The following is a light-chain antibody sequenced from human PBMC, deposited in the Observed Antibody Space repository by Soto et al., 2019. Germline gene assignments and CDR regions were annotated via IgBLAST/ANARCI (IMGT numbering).Light chain of an antibody. CDR2: GAS. CDR3: QQSYTTPPLT. V-gene: IGKV3-20*01. J-gene: IGKJ4*01. Sequence: EIVLTQSPGTLSLSPGERATLSCRASQSVGSNYLAWYQQKPGQAPRILIFGASGRATGIPDRFSGSGSGTDFTLTISSLQPEDVATYYCQQSYTTPPLTFGGGTKVEIK. CDR1: QSVGSNY.